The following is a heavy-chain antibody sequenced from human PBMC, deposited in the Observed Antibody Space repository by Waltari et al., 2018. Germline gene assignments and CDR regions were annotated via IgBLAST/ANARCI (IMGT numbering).Heavy chain of an antibody. Sequence: QVQLVQSGPEVKISGASVKVSCKTSGFIFTAFEIPWVRRAPGQGLEWVGTTNAKTGGTTFPHKFKDRVTMTRDATVNPAYMEMTSLRGDDTAVYYCARASDVSGVGAHLDFWGQGSLVTVSS. CDR2: TNAKTGGT. J-gene: IGHJ4*02. V-gene: IGHV1-2*02. CDR3: ARASDVSGVGAHLDF. D-gene: IGHD3-16*01. CDR1: GFIFTAFE.